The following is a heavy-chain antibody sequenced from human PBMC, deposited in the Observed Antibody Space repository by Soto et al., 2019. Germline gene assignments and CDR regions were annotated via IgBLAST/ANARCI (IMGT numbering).Heavy chain of an antibody. J-gene: IGHJ5*02. CDR3: EREEGLLNWFDP. Sequence: EVQLVESGGGLVQPGGSLRLSCAASGFTFSSYSMNWVRQAPGKGLEWVSYISSSSSTIYYADSVKGRFTISRDNAKNSLYLQMNSLRAEDTVVYYCEREEGLLNWFDPWGQGTLGTVSS. V-gene: IGHV3-48*01. D-gene: IGHD1-26*01. CDR1: GFTFSSYS. CDR2: ISSSSSTI.